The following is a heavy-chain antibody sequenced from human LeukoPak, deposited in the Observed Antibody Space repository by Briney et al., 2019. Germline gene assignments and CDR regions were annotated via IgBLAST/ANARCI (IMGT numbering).Heavy chain of an antibody. V-gene: IGHV1-8*01. D-gene: IGHD6-13*01. CDR2: MNPNSGNT. CDR1: GYTFTSYD. Sequence: ASVKVSCKASGYTFTSYDINWVRQATGQGLEWMGWMNPNSGNTGYAQKFQGRVTMTRNTSISTAYMELSSLRSEDTAVYYCARGLGSSWYRARGEYFQHWGQGTLVTVSS. CDR3: ARGLGSSWYRARGEYFQH. J-gene: IGHJ1*01.